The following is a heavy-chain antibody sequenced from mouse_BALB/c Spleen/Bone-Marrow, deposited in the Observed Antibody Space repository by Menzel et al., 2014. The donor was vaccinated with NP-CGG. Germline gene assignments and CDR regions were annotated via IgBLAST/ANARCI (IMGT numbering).Heavy chain of an antibody. CDR3: ARFPMDY. J-gene: IGHJ4*01. V-gene: IGHV7-3*02. Sequence: EVQGVESGGGLVQPGGSLRLSCTTSGFTFTDYYMSWVRQPPGKALEWLALIRNKAYGYTTEYSASVRGRFTISRDNSQSILYLQMNTLRAEDSATYYCARFPMDYWGQGTSVTVSS. CDR2: IRNKAYGYTT. CDR1: GFTFTDYY.